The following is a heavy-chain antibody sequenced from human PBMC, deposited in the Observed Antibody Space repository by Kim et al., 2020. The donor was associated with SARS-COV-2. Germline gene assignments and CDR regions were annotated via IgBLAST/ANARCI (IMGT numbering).Heavy chain of an antibody. Sequence: ASVKVSCKASGYSFTGYDINWVRQATGQGLEWMGWMNPNLGNTGYAQKLQGRVTLTWDTSIRTAYMELSSLTSEDTAVYYCARRAPSPDYMYFAMDVWGQGTTVTVSS. J-gene: IGHJ6*02. CDR2: MNPNLGNT. V-gene: IGHV1-8*01. CDR1: GYSFTGYD. CDR3: ARRAPSPDYMYFAMDV. D-gene: IGHD4-4*01.